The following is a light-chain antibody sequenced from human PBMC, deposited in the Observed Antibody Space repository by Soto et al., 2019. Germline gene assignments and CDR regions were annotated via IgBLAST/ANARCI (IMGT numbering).Light chain of an antibody. J-gene: IGLJ2*01. CDR3: QSYDSSLSGSDVV. V-gene: IGLV1-40*01. Sequence: QSVLTQPPSLSGAPGQRVTISCTGSSSNIGAGYDVHWYQQLPGTAPKLLIYGNSNRPSGVPDRFSGSKSGTSASLAITGLQAEDEAEYYCQSYDSSLSGSDVVFGGGTKLTVL. CDR1: SSNIGAGYD. CDR2: GNS.